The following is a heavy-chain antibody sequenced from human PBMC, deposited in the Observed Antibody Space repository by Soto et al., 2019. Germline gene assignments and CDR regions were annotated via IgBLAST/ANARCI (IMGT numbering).Heavy chain of an antibody. CDR1: GYTFTSYG. J-gene: IGHJ4*02. Sequence: ASVKVSCKASGYTFTSYGISWVRQAPGQGLEWMGWISVYSGNTNYAQKLQGRVTMTTDTSTSIAYMELRSLRSDDTAVYYCARDWVMGYCSGGSCLSFDYWGQGTLVTVSS. CDR2: ISVYSGNT. CDR3: ARDWVMGYCSGGSCLSFDY. V-gene: IGHV1-18*04. D-gene: IGHD2-15*01.